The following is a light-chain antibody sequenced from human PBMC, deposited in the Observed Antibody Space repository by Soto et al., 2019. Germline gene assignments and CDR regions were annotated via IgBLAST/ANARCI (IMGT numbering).Light chain of an antibody. Sequence: QSALTQPASVSGSPTISCTGTSSDVGGYNYVSWYQQHPGKAPKLMIYEVSNRPSGVSNRFSGSKSGNTASLTISGLQAEDEADYYCSSYTSSSIDYVFGTGTKVTVL. CDR2: EVS. V-gene: IGLV2-14*01. CDR1: SSDVGGYNY. CDR3: SSYTSSSIDYV. J-gene: IGLJ1*01.